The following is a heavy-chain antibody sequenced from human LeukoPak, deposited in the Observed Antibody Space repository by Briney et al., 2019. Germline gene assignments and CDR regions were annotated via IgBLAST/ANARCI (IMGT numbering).Heavy chain of an antibody. CDR2: INAGNGNT. J-gene: IGHJ5*02. V-gene: IGHV1-3*01. Sequence: ASVKVSCKASGGTFSSYAISWMRQAPGQRLEWMGWINAGNGNTKYSQKFQGRVTITRDTSASTAYMELSSLRSEDTAVYYCARQRYCSGGSCYGWFDPWGQGTLVTVSS. D-gene: IGHD2-15*01. CDR1: GGTFSSYA. CDR3: ARQRYCSGGSCYGWFDP.